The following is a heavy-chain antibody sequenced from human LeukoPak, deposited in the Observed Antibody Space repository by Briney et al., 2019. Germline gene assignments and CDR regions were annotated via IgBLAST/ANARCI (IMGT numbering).Heavy chain of an antibody. Sequence: PSETLSLTCTVSGGYISSTSYYWGWIRQPPGKGLEWIGIIYNRGSTDYNPSLKSRVTISVDTSKNQFSLKLSSVTAADTAVYYCAKSLYGSGSYYNWFDPWGQGTLVTVSS. CDR2: IYNRGST. V-gene: IGHV4-39*07. D-gene: IGHD3-10*01. J-gene: IGHJ5*02. CDR3: AKSLYGSGSYYNWFDP. CDR1: GGYISSTSYY.